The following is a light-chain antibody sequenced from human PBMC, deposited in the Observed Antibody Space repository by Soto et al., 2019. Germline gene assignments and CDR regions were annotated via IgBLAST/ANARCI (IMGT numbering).Light chain of an antibody. J-gene: IGKJ5*01. Sequence: IQMTQSPSSLSASVGYRVTITCQASQDITNYLNWYQQKPGKAPRLLLYDASSLETGVPSRFSGSGSGTDFTFTISSLQPEDIATYYCQHYDHLPITFGQGTRLEI. V-gene: IGKV1-33*01. CDR2: DAS. CDR3: QHYDHLPIT. CDR1: QDITNY.